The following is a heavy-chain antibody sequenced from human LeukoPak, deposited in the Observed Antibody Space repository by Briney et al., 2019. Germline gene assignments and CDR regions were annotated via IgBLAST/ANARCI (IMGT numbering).Heavy chain of an antibody. CDR2: IYTSGST. CDR3: AGATVPGGARWYFDL. J-gene: IGHJ2*01. V-gene: IGHV4-4*07. D-gene: IGHD1-26*01. CDR1: GGSISSYY. Sequence: SETLSLTCTVSGGSISSYYWSWIRQPAGKGLEWIGRIYTSGSTNYNPSLKSRVTMSVDTSKNQFSLKLSSVAAADTAVYYCAGATVPGGARWYFDLWGRGTLVTVSS.